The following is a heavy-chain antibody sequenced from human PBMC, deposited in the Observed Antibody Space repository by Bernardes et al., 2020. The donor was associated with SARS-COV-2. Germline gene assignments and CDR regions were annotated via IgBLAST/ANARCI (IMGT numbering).Heavy chain of an antibody. CDR2: LSGDSRGT. V-gene: IGHV3-23*01. D-gene: IGHD2-2*01. CDR3: AKGDLDCSRTSCSPYYYYGMDV. CDR1: GFSFSSYA. J-gene: IGHJ6*02. Sequence: GGSLRLSCAASGFSFSSYAMSWVRQAPGKGLEWVSFLSGDSRGTQYTDSVKGRFTISRDNSKNTLYLQMNNLKAEDTAVYFCAKGDLDCSRTSCSPYYYYGMDVWGQGTTVTVSS.